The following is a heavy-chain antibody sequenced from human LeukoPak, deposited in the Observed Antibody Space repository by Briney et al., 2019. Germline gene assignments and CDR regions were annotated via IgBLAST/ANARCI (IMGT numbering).Heavy chain of an antibody. J-gene: IGHJ4*02. CDR2: ISYDGSNK. CDR3: AKDSVLYYYDSSGAQAY. Sequence: GGSLRLSCAASGFTFSSYAMHWVRQAPGKGLEWVAVISYDGSNKYYADSVKGRFTISRDNSKNTLYLQMNSLRAEDTAVYYCAKDSVLYYYDSSGAQAYWGQGTLVTVSS. D-gene: IGHD3-22*01. CDR1: GFTFSSYA. V-gene: IGHV3-30-3*01.